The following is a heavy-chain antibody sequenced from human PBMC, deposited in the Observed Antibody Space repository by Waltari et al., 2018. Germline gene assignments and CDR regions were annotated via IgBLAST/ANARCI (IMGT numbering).Heavy chain of an antibody. CDR2: ISFDGIGT. CDR1: GFSFRTFA. V-gene: IGHV3-30*09. CDR3: ARELQSFGEPHLDS. D-gene: IGHD3-10*01. J-gene: IGHJ4*02. Sequence: QVQLVESGGGVVQPGRSLRLSWAASGFSFRTFALPWVRQAPVKGLEWVAGISFDGIGTYYAHSVKGRFAISRDNSNNTLDLQMNSLRTDDTAVYFCARELQSFGEPHLDSWGRGMPVTISS.